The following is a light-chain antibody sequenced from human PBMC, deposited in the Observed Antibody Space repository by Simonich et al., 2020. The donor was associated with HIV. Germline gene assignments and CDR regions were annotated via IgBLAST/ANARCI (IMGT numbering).Light chain of an antibody. J-gene: IGKJ3*01. Sequence: DFVMTQTPLSLSVTPVQLVAIFFKSSQSLLPSDGKSSLYWYMQNQGQSPKLQIYEVSNRFSGVPDMFSGSGSGTDFTLKISRVEAEDVGVYYCMQNIQLPPTFGPGTKVDIK. V-gene: IGKV2D-29*02. CDR1: QSLLPSDGKSS. CDR3: MQNIQLPPT. CDR2: EVS.